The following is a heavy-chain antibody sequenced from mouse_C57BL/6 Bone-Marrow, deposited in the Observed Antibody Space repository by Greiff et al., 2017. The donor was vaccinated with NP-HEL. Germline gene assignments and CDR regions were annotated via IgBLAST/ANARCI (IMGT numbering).Heavy chain of an antibody. Sequence: EVKLMESGPELVKPGASVKISCKASGYSFTDYNMNWVKQSNGKSLEWIGVINPNSGTTSYNQKFKGKATLTVDQSSSTAYMQLNSLTSEDSAVYYCARWDYYGSSPFAYWGQGTLVTVSA. V-gene: IGHV1-39*01. CDR3: ARWDYYGSSPFAY. CDR2: INPNSGTT. CDR1: GYSFTDYN. J-gene: IGHJ3*01. D-gene: IGHD1-1*01.